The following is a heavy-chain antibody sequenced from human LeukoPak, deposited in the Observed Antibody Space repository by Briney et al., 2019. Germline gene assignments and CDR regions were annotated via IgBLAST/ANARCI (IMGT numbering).Heavy chain of an antibody. V-gene: IGHV1-69*13. CDR2: IIPIFGTA. J-gene: IGHJ4*02. D-gene: IGHD6-13*01. Sequence: GASVKVSCKASGGTFSSYAISWVRQAPGQGLEWIGGIIPIFGTANYAQKFQGRVTITADESTSTAYMELSSLRSEDTAVYYCASLYSSSFSALDYWGQGTLVTVSS. CDR1: GGTFSSYA. CDR3: ASLYSSSFSALDY.